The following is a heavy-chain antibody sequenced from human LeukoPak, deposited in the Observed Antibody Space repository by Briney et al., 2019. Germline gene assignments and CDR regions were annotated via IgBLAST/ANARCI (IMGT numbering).Heavy chain of an antibody. Sequence: GGSLRLSCAASGFTFSSYSMNWVRRAPGKGLKWVSYISSSSSTIYYADSVKGRFTISRDNAKNSLYLQMNSLRAEDTAVYYCARGLDDILAGYLYYYYGMDVWGQGTTVTVSS. J-gene: IGHJ6*02. CDR3: ARGLDDILAGYLYYYYGMDV. V-gene: IGHV3-48*01. CDR2: ISSSSSTI. CDR1: GFTFSSYS. D-gene: IGHD3-9*01.